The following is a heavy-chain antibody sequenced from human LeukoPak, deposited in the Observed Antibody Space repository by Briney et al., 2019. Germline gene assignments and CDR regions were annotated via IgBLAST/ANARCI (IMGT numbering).Heavy chain of an antibody. CDR2: IYYSGST. V-gene: IGHV4-59*01. J-gene: IGHJ4*02. Sequence: SETLSLTCTVSGGSISSYYWSWIRQPPGKGLEWIGYIYYSGSTNYNPSLKSRVTILVDTSKNQFSLKLSSVTAADTAVYYCARVDYVWGSYRYFYFDYWGQGTLVTVSS. CDR3: ARVDYVWGSYRYFYFDY. CDR1: GGSISSYY. D-gene: IGHD3-16*02.